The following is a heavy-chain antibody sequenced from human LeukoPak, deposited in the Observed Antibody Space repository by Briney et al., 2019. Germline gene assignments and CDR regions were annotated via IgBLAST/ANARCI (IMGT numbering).Heavy chain of an antibody. Sequence: SETLSLTCTVSGGSISSYYWSWIRQPPGKGLEWIGYIYYSGSTNYNPSLKSRVTISVDTSKNQFSLKLSSVTAADTAVYYCAGAGVSSSWSYNWFDLWGQGTLVTVSS. V-gene: IGHV4-59*08. CDR3: AGAGVSSSWSYNWFDL. J-gene: IGHJ5*02. CDR1: GGSISSYY. D-gene: IGHD6-13*01. CDR2: IYYSGST.